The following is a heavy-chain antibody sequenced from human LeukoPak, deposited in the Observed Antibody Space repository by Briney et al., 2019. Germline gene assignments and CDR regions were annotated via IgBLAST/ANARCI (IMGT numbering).Heavy chain of an antibody. J-gene: IGHJ4*02. D-gene: IGHD6-19*01. CDR2: GDYSGGT. CDR1: GDSFASVTDY. Sequence: SETLSLTCTVSGDSFASVTDYWAWIRQPPGKGLEWVASGDYSGGTYYNPSLESRVAISADMSKNQISLKLTSVTGADTAVYYCAGERGEEYSSGWYKTNYFYNWGQGIRVTVSS. V-gene: IGHV4-39*07. CDR3: AGERGEEYSSGWYKTNYFYN.